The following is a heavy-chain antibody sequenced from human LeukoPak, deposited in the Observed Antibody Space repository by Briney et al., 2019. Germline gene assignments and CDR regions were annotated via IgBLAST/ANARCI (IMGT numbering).Heavy chain of an antibody. D-gene: IGHD2-15*01. CDR1: GFTFGSYG. V-gene: IGHV3-33*01. CDR2: IWYDGSNK. Sequence: PGGSLRLSCAASGFTFGSYGMHWVRQAPGKGLEWVAVIWYDGSNKYYADSVKGRFTISRDNSKNTLYLQMNSLRAEDTAVYYCARDLMVVVAATPALDVWGQGTTVTVSS. J-gene: IGHJ6*02. CDR3: ARDLMVVVAATPALDV.